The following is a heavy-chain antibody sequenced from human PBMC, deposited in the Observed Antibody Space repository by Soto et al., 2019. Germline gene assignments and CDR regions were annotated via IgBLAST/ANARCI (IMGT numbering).Heavy chain of an antibody. D-gene: IGHD1-7*01. Sequence: SETLSLTCTVSGGSSSSYYWSWMRQPPGKGLEWIGYIYYSGSTNYNPSLKSRVTISVDTSKNQFSLKLSSVTAADTAVYYCARVYTTGTTYYYYGMDVWGQGTTVTVSS. V-gene: IGHV4-59*01. CDR1: GGSSSSYY. CDR2: IYYSGST. CDR3: ARVYTTGTTYYYYGMDV. J-gene: IGHJ6*02.